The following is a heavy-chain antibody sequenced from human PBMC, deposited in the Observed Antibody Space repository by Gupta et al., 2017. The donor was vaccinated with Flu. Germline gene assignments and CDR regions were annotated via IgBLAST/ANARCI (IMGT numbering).Heavy chain of an antibody. CDR3: ARENPQLERPFDY. V-gene: IGHV4-4*07. CDR1: ISSYY. J-gene: IGHJ4*02. D-gene: IGHD1-1*01. CDR2: IYTSGST. Sequence: ISSYYWSWIRHPAGKGLEWIGRIYTSGSTNCNPSLKSRLTMSVDTSKNQFSLKLSSVTAADTAVYYCARENPQLERPFDYWGQGTLVTVSS.